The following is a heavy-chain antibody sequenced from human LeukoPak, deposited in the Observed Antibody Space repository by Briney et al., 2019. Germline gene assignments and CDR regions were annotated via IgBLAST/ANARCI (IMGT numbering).Heavy chain of an antibody. CDR3: AKGALRFSCYMDV. CDR2: ISGSGSSGGST. CDR1: GFTFSSYA. V-gene: IGHV3-23*01. J-gene: IGHJ6*03. Sequence: GGSLRLSCVASGFTFSSYAMSWVRQAPGKGLEWVSAISGSGSSGGSTYYADSVKGRFTISRDNSKNTLYLQMNSLRAEDTAVYYCAKGALRFSCYMDVWGKGTTVTVSS.